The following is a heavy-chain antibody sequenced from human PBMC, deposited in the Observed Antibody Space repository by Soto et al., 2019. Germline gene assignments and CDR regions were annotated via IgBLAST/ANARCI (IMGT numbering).Heavy chain of an antibody. CDR2: ISYDGSNK. J-gene: IGHJ4*02. CDR3: AKDKYYHDSSGYYVFDY. Sequence: GGSLRLSCADSGFTFTDYGMHWVRQAPGKGLEWVAVISYDGSNKNYADSVKGRFTISRDNSKNTLYLQMNSLRAEDTAVYYCAKDKYYHDSSGYYVFDYWGQGTLVTVS. D-gene: IGHD3-22*01. CDR1: GFTFTDYG. V-gene: IGHV3-30*18.